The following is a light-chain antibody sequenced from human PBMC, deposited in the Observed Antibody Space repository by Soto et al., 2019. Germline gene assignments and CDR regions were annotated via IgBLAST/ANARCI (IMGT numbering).Light chain of an antibody. CDR3: SSYTRSSTVV. CDR2: DVS. Sequence: QSALTQPAFVSGSPGQSIAISCTGTSHDVGGYNYVSWYQQHPGKAPKLMIYDVSARPSGVSNRFSGSKSDDTASLTISGLEAEDEADYYCSSYTRSSTVVFGGGTKLTVL. J-gene: IGLJ2*01. V-gene: IGLV2-14*01. CDR1: SHDVGGYNY.